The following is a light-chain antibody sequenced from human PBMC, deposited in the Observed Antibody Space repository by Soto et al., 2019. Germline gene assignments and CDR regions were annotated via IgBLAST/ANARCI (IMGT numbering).Light chain of an antibody. V-gene: IGKV1-6*01. CDR1: QDISTD. J-gene: IGKJ1*01. Sequence: AIQMTQSTSSLSASVGDRVTITCRASQDISTDLGWYQQKPGNAPKLLIYATSILQSGVPSRFSGIGYGTDFTRTISSLQPEDFATYYCLQDYSYPRTCGQGTKVEIK. CDR2: ATS. CDR3: LQDYSYPRT.